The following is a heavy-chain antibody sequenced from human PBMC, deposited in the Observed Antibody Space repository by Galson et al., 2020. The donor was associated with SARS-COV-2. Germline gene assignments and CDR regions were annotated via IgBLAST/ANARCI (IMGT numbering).Heavy chain of an antibody. CDR3: AREENVFLVVTATRRCYFDY. CDR1: GGSFSGYY. Sequence: SQTLSLTCAVYGGSFSGYYWSWIRQPPGKGLEWIGEINSSGSTNYNTSLKSRVTISVDTSKNHFSLKLSSVTAADTAVYYCAREENVFLVVTATRRCYFDYWGRGTLASVSS. J-gene: IGHJ4*02. V-gene: IGHV4-34*01. CDR2: INSSGST. D-gene: IGHD2-21*02.